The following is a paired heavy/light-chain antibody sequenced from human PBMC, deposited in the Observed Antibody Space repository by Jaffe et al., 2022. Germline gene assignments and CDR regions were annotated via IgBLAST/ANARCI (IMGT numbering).Heavy chain of an antibody. V-gene: IGHV3-23*01. Sequence: EVQLLESGGGLVQPGGSLRLSCAASGFTFSLYAMSWVRQAPGKGLEWVSGISGNGLSPYQPDSVKGRFTVSRDNSKNTLYLQMNSLSAEDTATYYCARVPGAGVFFDYWGQGTLVTVSS. CDR3: ARVPGAGVFFDY. D-gene: IGHD7-27*01. CDR2: ISGNGLSP. J-gene: IGHJ4*02. CDR1: GFTFSLYA.
Light chain of an antibody. V-gene: IGLV1-40*01. Sequence: QSVLTQPPSVSGAPGQRVTISCTGSSSNFGAGYDVHWYRQLPGTAPKLLIFGNNNRPSGVPDRFSGSKSGTSASLAITGLQGDDEADYYCQSYDYSLSAWVFGGGTKLTVL. CDR1: SSNFGAGYD. CDR2: GNN. CDR3: QSYDYSLSAWV. J-gene: IGLJ3*02.